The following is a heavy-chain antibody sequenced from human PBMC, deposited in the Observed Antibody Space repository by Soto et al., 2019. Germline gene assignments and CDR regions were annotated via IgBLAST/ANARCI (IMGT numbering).Heavy chain of an antibody. J-gene: IGHJ3*02. CDR3: ARPNEPVAGVADAFDI. Sequence: GGSLRLSCAASGFTFSDYYMSWIRQAPGKGLEWVSYISSSGSTIYYADSVKGRFTISRDNAKNSLYLQMNSLRAEDTAVYYCARPNEPVAGVADAFDIWGQGTMVTVSS. CDR1: GFTFSDYY. D-gene: IGHD1-1*01. CDR2: ISSSGSTI. V-gene: IGHV3-11*01.